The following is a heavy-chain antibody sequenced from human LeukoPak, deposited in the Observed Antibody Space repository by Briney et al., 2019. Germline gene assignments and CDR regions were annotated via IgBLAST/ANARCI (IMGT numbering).Heavy chain of an antibody. Sequence: GGSLRLSCAASGFTFSSYGMHWVRQAPGKGLEWVAVIWYDGSNKYYADSVKGRFTISRDNSKNTLYLQMNSLRAEDTAVYYCARDSGSSSWYFDYWGQGTLVTVSS. V-gene: IGHV3-33*01. CDR2: IWYDGSNK. D-gene: IGHD6-13*01. CDR1: GFTFSSYG. CDR3: ARDSGSSSWYFDY. J-gene: IGHJ4*02.